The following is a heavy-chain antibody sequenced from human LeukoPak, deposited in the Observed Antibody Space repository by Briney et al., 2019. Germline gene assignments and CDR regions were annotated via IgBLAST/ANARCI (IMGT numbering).Heavy chain of an antibody. Sequence: SVKVSWKASGGTFCSFTISWVRQAPGQGLEWMGSIIPQFGTPNYAQKLQGRLTISTDESTNTVYMELSSLRSEDTAVYYCASLPAIGYCSGGSCFLVDSWGQGSLVTVSS. J-gene: IGHJ4*02. V-gene: IGHV1-69*05. D-gene: IGHD2-15*01. CDR3: ASLPAIGYCSGGSCFLVDS. CDR1: GGTFCSFT. CDR2: IIPQFGTP.